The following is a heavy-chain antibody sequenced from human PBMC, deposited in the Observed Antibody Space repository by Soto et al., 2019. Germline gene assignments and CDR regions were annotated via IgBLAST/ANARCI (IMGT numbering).Heavy chain of an antibody. Sequence: GESLKISCKGSGYSFTSYWIGWVRQMPGKGLEWMGIIYPGDSDTRYSPSFQGQVTISADKSTSTAYLQWSSLKASDTAMYYCARLGFHYATSTAYYNVLHYYGVDVWGRGTTVTVSS. CDR1: GYSFTSYW. D-gene: IGHD3-9*01. J-gene: IGHJ6*02. CDR3: ARLGFHYATSTAYYNVLHYYGVDV. V-gene: IGHV5-51*01. CDR2: IYPGDSDT.